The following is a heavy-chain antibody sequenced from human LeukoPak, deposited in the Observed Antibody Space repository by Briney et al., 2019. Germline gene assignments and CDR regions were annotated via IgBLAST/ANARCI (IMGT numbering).Heavy chain of an antibody. Sequence: RPGASLRLSCAASGFTFSSYAMSWVRPAPGKGLEWVSAMSGSGGSTYYADSVKGRFTISRDNSKNTLHLQMNSLRAEDTAVYYCAKYRYDFWSRYLNYWGQGTLVTVSS. J-gene: IGHJ4*02. V-gene: IGHV3-23*01. CDR1: GFTFSSYA. CDR3: AKYRYDFWSRYLNY. CDR2: MSGSGGST. D-gene: IGHD3-3*01.